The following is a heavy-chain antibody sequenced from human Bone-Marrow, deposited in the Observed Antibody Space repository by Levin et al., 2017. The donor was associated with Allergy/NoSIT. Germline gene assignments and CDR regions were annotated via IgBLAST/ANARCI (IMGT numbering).Heavy chain of an antibody. V-gene: IGHV3-23*01. CDR1: GFIFADYA. Sequence: GGSLRLSCRISGFIFADYAMNWVRQAPGRGLEWVSSLDGSSGKTHYADVVKGRFTISREYSKNTLFLQMNSLRVEDTARYYCAKAGTTVMLDYSYLDVWGEGTAVTVSS. CDR2: LDGSSGKT. J-gene: IGHJ6*03. CDR3: AKAGTTVMLDYSYLDV. D-gene: IGHD4-17*01.